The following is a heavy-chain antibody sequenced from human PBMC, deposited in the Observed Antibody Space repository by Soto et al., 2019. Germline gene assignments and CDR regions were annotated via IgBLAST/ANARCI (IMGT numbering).Heavy chain of an antibody. CDR2: IYYSGST. Sequence: SETLSLTCTVSGGSVSSGSYYWSWIRQPPGKGLEWIGYIYYSGSTNYNPSLKSRVTISVDTSKNQFSLKLSSVTAADTAVYYCAKATVRYGMDVWGQGTTVTVSS. CDR3: AKATVRYGMDV. D-gene: IGHD4-17*01. V-gene: IGHV4-61*01. CDR1: GGSVSSGSYY. J-gene: IGHJ6*02.